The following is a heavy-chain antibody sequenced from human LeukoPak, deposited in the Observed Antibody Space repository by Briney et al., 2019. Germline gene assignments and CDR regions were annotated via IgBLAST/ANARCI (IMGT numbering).Heavy chain of an antibody. J-gene: IGHJ4*02. CDR3: QFTSGYGRYYFDY. Sequence: SETLSLTCTVSGYSISSGYYWSWIRQPPGKGLEWIGEINHSGSTNYNPSLKSRVTISVDTSKNQFSLKLSSVTAADTAVYYCQFTSGYGRYYFDYWGQGTLVTVSS. CDR1: GYSISSGYY. D-gene: IGHD3-3*01. V-gene: IGHV4-38-2*02. CDR2: INHSGST.